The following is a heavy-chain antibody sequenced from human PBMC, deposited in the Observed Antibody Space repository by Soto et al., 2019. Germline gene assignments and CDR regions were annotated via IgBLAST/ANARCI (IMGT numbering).Heavy chain of an antibody. CDR3: ARTNYDYVWGSHPIFDY. CDR2: IYYSGST. D-gene: IGHD3-16*01. V-gene: IGHV4-31*03. Sequence: SETLSLTCTVSGGSISSGGYYWSWIRQHPGKGLEWIGYIYYSGSTYYNPSLKSRVTISVDTSKNQFSLKLSSVTAADTAVYYCARTNYDYVWGSHPIFDYWGQGTLVTVSS. CDR1: GGSISSGGYY. J-gene: IGHJ4*02.